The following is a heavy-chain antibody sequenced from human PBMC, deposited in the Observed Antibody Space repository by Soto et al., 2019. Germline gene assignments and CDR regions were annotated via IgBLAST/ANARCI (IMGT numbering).Heavy chain of an antibody. J-gene: IGHJ4*02. D-gene: IGHD3-16*01. V-gene: IGHV3-30-3*01. CDR3: AREGEGLDY. Sequence: QVQLVEFGGGVVQPGRSLRLSCAASGLTFSSYAMHWVRQAPGKGLEWVADISYDGSNKYYADSVKGRFTISRDNSKNTLYLQMNSLRAEDTSVYYCAREGEGLDYWGQGTLVTVSS. CDR2: ISYDGSNK. CDR1: GLTFSSYA.